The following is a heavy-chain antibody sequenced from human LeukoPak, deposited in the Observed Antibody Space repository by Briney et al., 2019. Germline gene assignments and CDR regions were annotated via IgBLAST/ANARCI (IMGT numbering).Heavy chain of an antibody. CDR2: IYYSGST. CDR1: GYSISSGYY. Sequence: SETLSLTCAVSGYSISSGYYWGWIRQPPGKGLEWIGSIYYSGSTYYNPSLKSRVTISVDTSKNQFSLKLSSVTAADTAVYYCARRHYYGSGSYHYWGQGTLVTVSS. D-gene: IGHD3-10*01. CDR3: ARRHYYGSGSYHY. V-gene: IGHV4-38-2*01. J-gene: IGHJ4*02.